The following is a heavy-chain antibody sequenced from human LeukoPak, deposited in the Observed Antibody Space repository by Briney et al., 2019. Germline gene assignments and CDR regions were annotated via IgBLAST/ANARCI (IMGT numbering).Heavy chain of an antibody. CDR3: ARPADYDILTGYRY. CDR1: GGSISSYY. D-gene: IGHD3-9*01. CDR2: IYYSGST. J-gene: IGHJ4*02. V-gene: IGHV4-59*08. Sequence: SETLSLTCTVSGGSISSYYWSWIRQPPGKGLEWIGYIYYSGSTYYNPSLKSRVTISVDTSKNQFSLKLSSVTAADAAVYYCARPADYDILTGYRYWGQGTLVTVSS.